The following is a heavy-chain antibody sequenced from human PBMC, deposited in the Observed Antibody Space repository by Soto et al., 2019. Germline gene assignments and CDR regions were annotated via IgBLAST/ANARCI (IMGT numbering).Heavy chain of an antibody. CDR1: GGSISSSSYY. Sequence: LSLTCTVSGGSISSSSYYWGWIRQPPGKGLEWIGSIYYSGSTYYNPSLKSRVTISVDTSKNQFSLKLSSVTAADTAVYYCASQWDFVIPYWGQGTLVTVSS. CDR2: IYYSGST. J-gene: IGHJ4*02. V-gene: IGHV4-39*01. CDR3: ASQWDFVIPY. D-gene: IGHD3-16*02.